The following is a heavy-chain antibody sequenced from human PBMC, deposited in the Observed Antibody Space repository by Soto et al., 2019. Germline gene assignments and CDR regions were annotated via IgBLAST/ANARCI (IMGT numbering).Heavy chain of an antibody. Sequence: QVQLQQWGAGLVKPSETLSLSCAVYGQSFSGHSWAWIRQPPGKGLEWIGEISESGSTYYNPSPKSRVTISTDTSKIQFSLKLNSVTAADTAAYFCARGSGIVALPGELEDVNYDFWGQGTLVNVSS. V-gene: IGHV4-34*01. D-gene: IGHD1-1*01. CDR3: ARGSGIVALPGELEDVNYDF. CDR2: ISESGST. CDR1: GQSFSGHS. J-gene: IGHJ4*02.